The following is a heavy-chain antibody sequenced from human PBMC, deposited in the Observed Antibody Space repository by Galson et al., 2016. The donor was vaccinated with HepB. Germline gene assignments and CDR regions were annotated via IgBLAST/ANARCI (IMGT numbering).Heavy chain of an antibody. D-gene: IGHD5-18*01. CDR3: AGGIQIWLRDAFDY. J-gene: IGHJ4*02. CDR1: GGSFSDYH. CDR2: IYDNGST. V-gene: IGHV4-34*01. Sequence: ETLSLTCAVHGGSFSDYHWSWIRQPPGKGLEWIGEIYDNGSTDYNPSLKSRVTISVDMSKNQFSLKLTSVTAADTAVYYCAGGIQIWLRDAFDYWGQGTLVTVSS.